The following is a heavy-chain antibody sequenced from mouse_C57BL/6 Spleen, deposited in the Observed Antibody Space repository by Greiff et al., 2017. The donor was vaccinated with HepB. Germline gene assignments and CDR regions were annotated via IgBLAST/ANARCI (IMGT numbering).Heavy chain of an antibody. CDR1: GFSLTSYG. Sequence: VQLVESGPGLVQPSQSLSITCTVSGFSLTSYGVHWVRQSPGKGLEWLGVIWSGGSTDYNAAFISRLSISKDNSKSQVFFKMNSLQADDTAIYYCARNGDYDWAWFAYWGQGTLVTVSA. J-gene: IGHJ3*01. D-gene: IGHD2-4*01. CDR3: ARNGDYDWAWFAY. V-gene: IGHV2-2*01. CDR2: IWSGGST.